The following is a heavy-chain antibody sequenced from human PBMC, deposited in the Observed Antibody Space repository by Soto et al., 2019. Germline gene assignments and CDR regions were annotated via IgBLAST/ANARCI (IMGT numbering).Heavy chain of an antibody. CDR1: GGSFSGYY. CDR3: ARPNSVLTEYFQH. CDR2: INHSGST. V-gene: IGHV4-34*01. Sequence: SETLSLTCAVYGGSFSGYYWNWIRQPPGKGLEWIGEINHSGSTNYNPSFKSRVTILVDTSKNQFSLKLSSVTAADTAVYYCARPNSVLTEYFQHRGKGTLVTVSS. J-gene: IGHJ1*01.